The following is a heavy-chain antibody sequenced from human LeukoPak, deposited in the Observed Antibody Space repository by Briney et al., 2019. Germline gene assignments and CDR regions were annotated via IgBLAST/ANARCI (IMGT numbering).Heavy chain of an antibody. D-gene: IGHD2-21*02. CDR3: ARGPLAYCGGDCYSYYFDY. CDR2: IYYSGST. V-gene: IGHV4-39*07. CDR1: GGSISSSSYY. Sequence: PSETLSLTCTVSGGSISSSSYYWGWIRQPPGKGLEWIGSIYYSGSTYYNPSLKSRVTISVDTSKNQFSLKLSSVTAADTAVYYCARGPLAYCGGDCYSYYFDYWGQGTLVTVSS. J-gene: IGHJ4*02.